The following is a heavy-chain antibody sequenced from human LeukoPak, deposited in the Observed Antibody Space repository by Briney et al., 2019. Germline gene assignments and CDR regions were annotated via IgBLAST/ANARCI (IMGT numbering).Heavy chain of an antibody. D-gene: IGHD6-13*01. J-gene: IGHJ4*02. CDR2: IWYDGSNK. V-gene: IGHV3-33*01. CDR1: GFTFSSYG. Sequence: GGSLRLSCAASGFTFSSYGMHWVRQAPGKGLGGVAVIWYDGSNKYYADSVNGGFTISRDNSTNTRDLQINSRRADDTSRFYCARDRIAAAGGIDYWGQGTLVSVSS. CDR3: ARDRIAAAGGIDY.